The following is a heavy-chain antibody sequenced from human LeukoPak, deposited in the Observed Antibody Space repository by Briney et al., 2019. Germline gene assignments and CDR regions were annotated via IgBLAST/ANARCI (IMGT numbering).Heavy chain of an antibody. CDR3: ARQSESGSSKNMDV. J-gene: IGHJ6*03. CDR1: GGSISSSTFY. CDR2: IYYSGST. V-gene: IGHV4-39*01. Sequence: PSETLSLTCTVSGGSISSSTFYWGWIRQPPGKGLEWIGTIYYSGSTFYNPSLKSRVTVSVDTSKNQFSLKLSSVTAADTAMYYCARQSESGSSKNMDVWGKGTTVTISS. D-gene: IGHD1-26*01.